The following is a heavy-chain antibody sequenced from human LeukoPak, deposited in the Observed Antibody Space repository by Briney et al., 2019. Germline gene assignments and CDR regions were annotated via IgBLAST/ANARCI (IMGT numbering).Heavy chain of an antibody. Sequence: SETLSLTCTVSGGSISSYYWSWIRQPPGKGLEWIGYIYYSGSTNYNPSLKSRVTISVDTSKNQFSLKLSSVTAADTAVYYCARDMRREAAAGTNWFDPWGQGTLVTVSS. CDR1: GGSISSYY. V-gene: IGHV4-59*01. CDR3: ARDMRREAAAGTNWFDP. CDR2: IYYSGST. D-gene: IGHD6-13*01. J-gene: IGHJ5*02.